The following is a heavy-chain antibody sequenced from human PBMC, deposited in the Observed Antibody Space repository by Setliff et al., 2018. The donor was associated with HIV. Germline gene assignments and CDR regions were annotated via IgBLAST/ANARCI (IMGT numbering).Heavy chain of an antibody. Sequence: PSETLSLTCTVSNGSITNYYWSWIRQSPEGRLEWIGYIYYSGYVYYSGNTNYNPSLESRVTISVDPSKNQISLNLNSVTAADTALYYCARVTVTTTGKAFDIWGPGTMVTVSS. CDR2: IYYSGYVYYSGNT. CDR3: ARVTVTTTGKAFDI. D-gene: IGHD4-17*01. V-gene: IGHV4-59*01. CDR1: NGSITNYY. J-gene: IGHJ3*02.